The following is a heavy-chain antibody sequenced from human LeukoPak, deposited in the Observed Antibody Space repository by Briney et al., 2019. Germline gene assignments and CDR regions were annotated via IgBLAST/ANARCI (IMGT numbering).Heavy chain of an antibody. CDR2: VSYRVCI. CDR3: ARRHSAAWFDP. V-gene: IGHV4-39*01. J-gene: IGHJ5*02. D-gene: IGHD6-25*01. CDR1: GDSISESAYY. Sequence: PSETLSLTCSVSGDSISESAYYWYWAWIRHAPGKGLEWIGSVSYRVCIRYNAARKTRVPISVQMPKNQFSLNFNSVTATDTAVYYCARRHSAAWFDPWGQGTLVTVSS.